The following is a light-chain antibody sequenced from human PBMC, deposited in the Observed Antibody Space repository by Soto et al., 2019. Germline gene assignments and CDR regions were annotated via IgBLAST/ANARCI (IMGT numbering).Light chain of an antibody. CDR1: QSVSSSY. V-gene: IGKV3-15*01. Sequence: EIVFTQSPCTLSLSPGERATLSCRAIQSVSSSYLAWYQQRPGQAPRLLIYGASTRATGIPVRFSGSGSGTEFTLTISSLQSEDFAVYYCQQYNNWPPWTFGQGTKVAIK. J-gene: IGKJ1*01. CDR3: QQYNNWPPWT. CDR2: GAS.